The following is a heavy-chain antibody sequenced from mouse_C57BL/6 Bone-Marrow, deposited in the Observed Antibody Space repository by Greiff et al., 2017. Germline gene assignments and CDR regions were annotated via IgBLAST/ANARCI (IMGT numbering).Heavy chain of an antibody. V-gene: IGHV1-15*01. CDR2: IDPETGGT. D-gene: IGHD2-12*01. Sequence: QVQLKQSGAELVRPGASVTLSCKASGYTFTDYEMHWVKQTPVHGLEWIGAIDPETGGTAYNQKFKGKAILTADKSSSTAYMELRSLTSEDSAVYYCTRSDYSAWFAYWGQGTLVTVSA. CDR1: GYTFTDYE. J-gene: IGHJ3*01. CDR3: TRSDYSAWFAY.